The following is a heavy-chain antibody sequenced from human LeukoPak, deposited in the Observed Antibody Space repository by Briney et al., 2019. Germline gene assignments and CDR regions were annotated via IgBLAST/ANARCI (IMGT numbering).Heavy chain of an antibody. Sequence: ASVTVSCKASGYNFIDYFIHWMRQTPGQGPEWMGWINPKSGVTRYAQKFQDRVTMTRDTAAYMELSSLRSDDTAVYYCARAVSGTLVGADMWGQGTAVTVSS. CDR1: GYNFIDYF. D-gene: IGHD1-7*01. J-gene: IGHJ3*02. CDR2: INPKSGVT. V-gene: IGHV1-2*02. CDR3: ARAVSGTLVGADM.